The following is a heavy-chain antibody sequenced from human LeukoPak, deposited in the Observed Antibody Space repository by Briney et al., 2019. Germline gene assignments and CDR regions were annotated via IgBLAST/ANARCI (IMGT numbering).Heavy chain of an antibody. Sequence: GESLKISCKGSGYSFTSYWIGWVRQMPGKGLEWMGIIYPGDSDTRYSPSFQGQVTISADKSISTAYLQWSSLKASDTAMYYCARRTYYYDSSGYYSGAGYWFNPWGQGTLVTVSS. CDR2: IYPGDSDT. CDR1: GYSFTSYW. CDR3: ARRTYYYDSSGYYSGAGYWFNP. V-gene: IGHV5-51*01. D-gene: IGHD3-22*01. J-gene: IGHJ5*02.